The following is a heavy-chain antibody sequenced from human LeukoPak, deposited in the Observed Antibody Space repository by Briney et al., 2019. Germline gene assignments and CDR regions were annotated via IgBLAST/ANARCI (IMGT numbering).Heavy chain of an antibody. D-gene: IGHD2-15*01. CDR2: IDYSGST. V-gene: IGHV4-39*01. CDR1: GGPISSTNSY. Sequence: SETLSLTCTVPGGPISSTNSYWGWIRQPPGKGLEGIGSIDYSGSTHYNPSLKSRVSISVDTSRSEFSLRLRSVPAGDTAIYYCARTRSDCSSGSCSFTGFDSWGQGIPVSASS. J-gene: IGHJ4*02. CDR3: ARTRSDCSSGSCSFTGFDS.